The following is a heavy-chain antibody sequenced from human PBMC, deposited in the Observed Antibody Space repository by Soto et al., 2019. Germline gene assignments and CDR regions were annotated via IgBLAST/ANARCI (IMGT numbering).Heavy chain of an antibody. CDR3: ARAEGPYYYDSSGPRLDFDY. Sequence: ASVKVSCKASGYTFTSYGMHWVRQAPGQRLEWMGWINAGNGNTKYSQKFQGRVTITRDTSASTAYMELSSLRSEDTAVYYCARAEGPYYYDSSGPRLDFDYWGQGTLVTVSS. D-gene: IGHD3-22*01. V-gene: IGHV1-3*01. J-gene: IGHJ4*02. CDR2: INAGNGNT. CDR1: GYTFTSYG.